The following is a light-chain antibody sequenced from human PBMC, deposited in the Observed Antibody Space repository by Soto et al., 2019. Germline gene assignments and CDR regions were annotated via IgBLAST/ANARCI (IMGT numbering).Light chain of an antibody. CDR3: QQSYTLSPLT. J-gene: IGKJ4*01. CDR2: STS. Sequence: DIQMTQSPSSLSASVGDRVTIPCRASQSIAGHLNWYQQKQGKAPKLLIYSTSNLQSEVPSRFSGSGSGTDFTLTISSLQPEDFATYFCQQSYTLSPLTFGGGTKVEIK. CDR1: QSIAGH. V-gene: IGKV1-39*01.